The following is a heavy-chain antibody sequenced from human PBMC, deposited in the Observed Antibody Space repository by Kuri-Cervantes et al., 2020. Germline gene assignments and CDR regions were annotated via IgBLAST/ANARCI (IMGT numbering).Heavy chain of an antibody. J-gene: IGHJ5*02. CDR2: IDSNNGGT. Sequence: ASVKVSCKASGYTFTVHFIHWLRLAPGQGLEWLGWIDSNNGGTNYAQKFQGRVTMTRDTSISTAYMELSSLRPDDTAVYYCARVSNYNDPSGNYFGGAGQFDPWGQGTLVTVSS. CDR1: GYTFTVHF. CDR3: ARVSNYNDPSGNYFGGAGQFDP. D-gene: IGHD3-22*01. V-gene: IGHV1-2*02.